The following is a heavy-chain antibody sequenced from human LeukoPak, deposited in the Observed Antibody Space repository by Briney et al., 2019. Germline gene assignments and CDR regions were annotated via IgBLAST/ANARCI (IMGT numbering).Heavy chain of an antibody. CDR2: MNPNSGDT. V-gene: IGHV1-8*01. CDR3: ARGITEGVDY. D-gene: IGHD1-26*01. CDR1: GYTFTSLD. Sequence: ASVKVSCKASGYTFTSLDINWVRQATGQGLEWMGWMNPNSGDTGYAQKFLGRVTMTRSTSIATAYMELSSLTSEDTAIYYCARGITEGVDYWGQGTLVTVSS. J-gene: IGHJ4*02.